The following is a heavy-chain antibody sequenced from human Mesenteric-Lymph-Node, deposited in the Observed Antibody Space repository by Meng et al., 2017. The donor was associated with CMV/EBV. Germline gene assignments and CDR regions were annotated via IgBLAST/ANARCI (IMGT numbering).Heavy chain of an antibody. CDR1: GFTFDNYD. Sequence: ETLSLTCVASGFTFDNYDMAWVRQAPGKGLEWVSGMNWNGAHIGYLDSVKGRFTISRDNAKNSLYLQMSSLRAEDTAVYYCAKAMYSSSWYYFDYWGQGTLVTVSS. CDR3: AKAMYSSSWYYFDY. D-gene: IGHD6-13*01. V-gene: IGHV3-20*04. CDR2: MNWNGAHI. J-gene: IGHJ4*02.